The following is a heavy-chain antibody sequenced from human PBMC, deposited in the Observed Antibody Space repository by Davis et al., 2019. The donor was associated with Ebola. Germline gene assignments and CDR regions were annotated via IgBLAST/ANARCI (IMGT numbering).Heavy chain of an antibody. CDR3: AKDIWGTDDAFDI. Sequence: GESLKISCAASGFTFSSYAMSWVRQAPGKGLEWVSAISGSGGSTYYADSVKGRFTISRDNSKNTLYLQMNSLRAEDTAVYYCAKDIWGTDDAFDIWGQGTMVTVSS. J-gene: IGHJ3*02. CDR2: ISGSGGST. V-gene: IGHV3-23*01. D-gene: IGHD1-14*01. CDR1: GFTFSSYA.